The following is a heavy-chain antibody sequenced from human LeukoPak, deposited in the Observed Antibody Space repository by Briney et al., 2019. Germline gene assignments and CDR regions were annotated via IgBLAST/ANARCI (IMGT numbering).Heavy chain of an antibody. CDR1: GFTFSSYA. CDR3: AKDRPLNWGYYFDY. J-gene: IGHJ4*02. CDR2: ISASGGST. D-gene: IGHD7-27*01. Sequence: GGSLRLSCAASGFTFSSYAMSWVRQAPGKGLEWVSAISASGGSTYYVDSVKGRFTISRDTSKNTLYLQMSSLRAEDTAIYYCAKDRPLNWGYYFDYWGQGTLATVSS. V-gene: IGHV3-23*01.